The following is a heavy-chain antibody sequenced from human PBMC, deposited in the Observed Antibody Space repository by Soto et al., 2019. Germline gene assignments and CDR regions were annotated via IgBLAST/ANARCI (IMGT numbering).Heavy chain of an antibody. D-gene: IGHD3-16*01. V-gene: IGHV3-11*06. Sequence: QVQLQQWGAEVLKPSETLSLTCVVNGGSFSGYYWSWIRQPPGKGLEWISYISDTGTITRYADSVKGRFTVSRDSAKTSLYLHLNSLRAEDTAIYYCVRQYDSLGGYFDYWGQGTLVTVSS. CDR1: GGSFSGYY. CDR2: ISDTGTIT. J-gene: IGHJ4*02. CDR3: VRQYDSLGGYFDY.